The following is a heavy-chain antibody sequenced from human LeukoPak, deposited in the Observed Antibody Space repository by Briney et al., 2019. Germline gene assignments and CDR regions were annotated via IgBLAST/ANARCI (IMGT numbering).Heavy chain of an antibody. CDR3: AKLPTSTTSGQFDY. Sequence: GGFLRLSCAAYSFTLSSYAMSWVRHAPVKGLEWVSAISGSGRTYYADSVKGRFAISRDISKNTLYLQMDSLRAEDTAVYYCAKLPTSTTSGQFDYWGQGTLVTVSS. D-gene: IGHD2-2*01. CDR1: SFTLSSYA. CDR2: ISGSGRT. J-gene: IGHJ4*02. V-gene: IGHV3-23*01.